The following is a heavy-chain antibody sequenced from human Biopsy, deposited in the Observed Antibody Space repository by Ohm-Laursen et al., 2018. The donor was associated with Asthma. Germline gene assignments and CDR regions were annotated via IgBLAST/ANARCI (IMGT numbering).Heavy chain of an antibody. CDR2: INGKSNSI. CDR3: ARDSYSSGLYDDFES. J-gene: IGHJ4*02. Sequence: LRLSCAASGFTFSDYYMSWIRQAPGKGLEWISYINGKSNSIEYADSVKGRFTISRDNAKNSLYLQMNSLRAEDTAVYYCARDSYSSGLYDDFESWGQGTLVTVSS. V-gene: IGHV3-11*01. D-gene: IGHD6-19*01. CDR1: GFTFSDYY.